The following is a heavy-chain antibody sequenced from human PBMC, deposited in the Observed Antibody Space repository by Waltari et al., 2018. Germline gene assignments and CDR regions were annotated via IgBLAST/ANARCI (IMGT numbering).Heavy chain of an antibody. J-gene: IGHJ6*03. V-gene: IGHV4-34*01. CDR3: ARVKGDFVEVPTGAYDFYYYMDV. Sequence: QVQLQQWGAGLLKPSETLSLTCAVYGESFSGYYWSWIRQPPGKGLEWIAEINHSGSTNYNPSLKSRVTISVDTSKNQFSLNLRSVTAADTAVYYCARVKGDFVEVPTGAYDFYYYMDVWGKGTTVTISS. D-gene: IGHD2-2*01. CDR2: INHSGST. CDR1: GESFSGYY.